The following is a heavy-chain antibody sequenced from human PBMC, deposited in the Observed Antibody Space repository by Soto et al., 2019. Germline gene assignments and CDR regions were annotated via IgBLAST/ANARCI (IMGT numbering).Heavy chain of an antibody. Sequence: PSETLSLTCAVSGGSISSSNWWSWVRQPPGKGLEWIGEIYHSGSTNYNPSLKSRVTISVDKSKNQFSLKLSSVTAADTAVYYCARVCGGDCHNGMDVWGQGTTVTVSS. J-gene: IGHJ6*01. D-gene: IGHD2-21*02. CDR2: IYHSGST. CDR3: ARVCGGDCHNGMDV. CDR1: GGSISSSNW. V-gene: IGHV4-4*02.